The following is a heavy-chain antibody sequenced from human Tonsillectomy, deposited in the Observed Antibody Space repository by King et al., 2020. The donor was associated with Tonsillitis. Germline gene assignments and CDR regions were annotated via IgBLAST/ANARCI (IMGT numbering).Heavy chain of an antibody. J-gene: IGHJ4*02. D-gene: IGHD3-10*01. CDR1: GFTFSSYD. V-gene: IGHV3-21*01. Sequence: VQLVESGGGLVKPGGSLRLSCAASGFTFSSYDLNWVRRAPGKGLEWVSSIDSSSSHIYYADSVKGRFTISRDNAKNSLYLQMNSLRGEDTAVYYCARYGGGSFDYWGQGNLVTVSS. CDR3: ARYGGGSFDY. CDR2: IDSSSSHI.